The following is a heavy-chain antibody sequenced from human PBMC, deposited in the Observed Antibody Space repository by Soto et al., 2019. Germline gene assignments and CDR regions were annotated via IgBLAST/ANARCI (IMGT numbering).Heavy chain of an antibody. Sequence: SETLSLTCTVSGGSISSGVYYWSWIRQHPGKGLEWIGYIYYSGSTYYNPSLKSRVTISVDTSKNQFSLKLSSVTAADTAVYYCARDRGSGWDAFDIWGQGTMVTVSS. CDR2: IYYSGST. V-gene: IGHV4-31*03. CDR1: GGSISSGVYY. J-gene: IGHJ3*02. D-gene: IGHD6-19*01. CDR3: ARDRGSGWDAFDI.